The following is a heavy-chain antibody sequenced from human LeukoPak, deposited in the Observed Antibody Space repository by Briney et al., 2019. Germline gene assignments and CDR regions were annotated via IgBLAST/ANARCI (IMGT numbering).Heavy chain of an antibody. CDR3: ARSGGGIAAAGRDYFDY. Sequence: ASVKVSCNASGYTFSDYNMHWVRQAPGLGLEWMGWINPIRGVTLFAQKFQGRVTLTTDTSISTAYMEITGLTSDDTAVFYCARSGGGIAAAGRDYFDYWGQGTLVTVSS. CDR2: INPIRGVT. J-gene: IGHJ4*02. D-gene: IGHD6-13*01. V-gene: IGHV1-2*02. CDR1: GYTFSDYN.